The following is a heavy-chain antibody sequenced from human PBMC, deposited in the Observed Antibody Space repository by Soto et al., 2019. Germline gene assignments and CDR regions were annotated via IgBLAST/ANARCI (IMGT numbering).Heavy chain of an antibody. D-gene: IGHD1-1*01. CDR1: GGSISSGGYY. Sequence: QVQLQESGPGLVKPSQTLSLTCTVSGGSISSGGYYWSWIRQHPGKGLEWIGYIYYSGSTYYNPXHKSRVTISVXXSXNXXSLKLSSVTAADTAVYYCARDKGWNDDDGLWWFDPWGQGTLVTVSS. CDR2: IYYSGST. CDR3: ARDKGWNDDDGLWWFDP. J-gene: IGHJ5*02. V-gene: IGHV4-31*03.